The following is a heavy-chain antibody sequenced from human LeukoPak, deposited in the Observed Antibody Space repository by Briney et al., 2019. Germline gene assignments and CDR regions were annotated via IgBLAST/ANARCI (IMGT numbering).Heavy chain of an antibody. Sequence: EASVKVSCKASGYTFTSYDINWVRQATGQGLEWMGWMNPNSGNTGYAQKFQGRVTMTRNTSISTAYMELSSLRSGDTAVYYCAGITMVRGVIDPDYYYGMDAWGQGTTVTVSS. CDR2: MNPNSGNT. V-gene: IGHV1-8*01. CDR3: AGITMVRGVIDPDYYYGMDA. J-gene: IGHJ6*02. D-gene: IGHD3-10*01. CDR1: GYTFTSYD.